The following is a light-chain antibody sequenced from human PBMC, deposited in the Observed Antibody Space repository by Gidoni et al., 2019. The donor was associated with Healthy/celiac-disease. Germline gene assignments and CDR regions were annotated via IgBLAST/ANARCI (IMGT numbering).Light chain of an antibody. J-gene: IGKJ3*01. CDR3: QQLNSYPLFT. Sequence: DIKLSQSPSFLSASVGDRVTITCRASQGISSYLAWYQQKPGKAPKLLIYAASTLQSGVPSRFRGSGSGTDFTLTISSLQPEDFAAYYCQQLNSYPLFTFGPGTKVDIK. V-gene: IGKV1-9*01. CDR1: QGISSY. CDR2: AAS.